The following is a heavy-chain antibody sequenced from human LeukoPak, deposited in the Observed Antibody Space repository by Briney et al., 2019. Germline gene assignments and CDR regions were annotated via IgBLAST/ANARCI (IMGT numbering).Heavy chain of an antibody. CDR1: GGSFSGYY. Sequence: PSETLSLTCGVNGGSFSGYYWNWIRQTPGKGLEWIGEINHSGSTNYNPSLKRRVTISVDTSQKQFSLRLTSVTAADTAVYYCAKSMDILTGYLWPLDYWGQGTLVTVSS. D-gene: IGHD3-9*01. V-gene: IGHV4-34*01. CDR3: AKSMDILTGYLWPLDY. CDR2: INHSGST. J-gene: IGHJ4*02.